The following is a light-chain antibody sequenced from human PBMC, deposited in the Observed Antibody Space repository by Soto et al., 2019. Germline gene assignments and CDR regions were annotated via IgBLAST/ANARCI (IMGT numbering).Light chain of an antibody. CDR1: SNDIGNYNL. V-gene: IGLV2-23*02. Sequence: QSALTQPASVSGSPGQSITISCTGTSNDIGNYNLVSWYQQHPGKAPKLMISAVSKRPSGVSNRFSGSKSGNTASLTISGLQAEDEANYYCCSYAGSTTPWVFGGGNKLTVL. CDR3: CSYAGSTTPWV. J-gene: IGLJ3*02. CDR2: AVS.